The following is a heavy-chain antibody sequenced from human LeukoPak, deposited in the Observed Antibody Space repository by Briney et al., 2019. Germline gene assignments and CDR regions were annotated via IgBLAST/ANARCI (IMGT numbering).Heavy chain of an antibody. CDR3: ARDTGLGSGSFDY. CDR1: GFTVSSNY. D-gene: IGHD3-10*01. J-gene: IGHJ4*02. Sequence: PGGSLRLSCAASGFTVSSNYMSWVRQAPGKGLEWVSVIYSGGSTYYADSVKGRFTISRDNSKNTLYLQMNSLRAEDTAVYYCARDTGLGSGSFDYWGQGTLVTVSS. V-gene: IGHV3-53*01. CDR2: IYSGGST.